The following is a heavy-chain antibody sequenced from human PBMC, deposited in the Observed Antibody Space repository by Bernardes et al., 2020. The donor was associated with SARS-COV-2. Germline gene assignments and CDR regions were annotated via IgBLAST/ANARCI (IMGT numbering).Heavy chain of an antibody. V-gene: IGHV3-7*01. CDR2: INKTGIEK. CDR1: GSTFNSFW. J-gene: IGHJ1*01. CDR3: ARGRLVLDK. D-gene: IGHD6-19*01. Sequence: GGSLRLSCAASGSTFNSFWMIWSRQASGKGLEWVANINKTGIEKFYVDSVKGRFSISRDSPKNSLYLQLNNLRDDDTATYFCARGRLVLDKWGQGTMVTVSS.